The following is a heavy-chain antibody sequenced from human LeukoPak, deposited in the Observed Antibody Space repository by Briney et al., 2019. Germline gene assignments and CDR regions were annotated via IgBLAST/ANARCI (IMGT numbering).Heavy chain of an antibody. D-gene: IGHD6-13*01. CDR3: ASSSSWYDKNFDY. J-gene: IGHJ4*02. CDR2: INTNTGNP. CDR1: GYTFTSYA. V-gene: IGHV7-4-1*02. Sequence: ASAKVSCKASGYTFTSYAMNWVRQAPGQGLEWMGWINTNTGNPTYAQGFTGRFVFSLDTSVSTAYLQISSLKAEDTAVYYCASSSSWYDKNFDYWGQGTLVTVSS.